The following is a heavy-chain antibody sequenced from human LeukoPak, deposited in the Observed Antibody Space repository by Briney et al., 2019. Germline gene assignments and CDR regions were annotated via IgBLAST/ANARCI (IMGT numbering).Heavy chain of an antibody. CDR3: ARGAYDSSGYTFDY. Sequence: PGGSLRLSCAASGFTFSSYDMHWVRQATGKGLEWVSAIGTAGDTYYPGSVKGRFTISRENAKNSLYLQVNSLRAGDTAVYYCARGAYDSSGYTFDYWGQGTLVTVSS. V-gene: IGHV3-13*01. D-gene: IGHD3-22*01. CDR1: GFTFSSYD. CDR2: IGTAGDT. J-gene: IGHJ4*02.